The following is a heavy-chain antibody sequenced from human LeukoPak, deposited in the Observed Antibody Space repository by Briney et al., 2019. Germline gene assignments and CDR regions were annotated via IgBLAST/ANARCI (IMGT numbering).Heavy chain of an antibody. J-gene: IGHJ3*02. CDR2: ISSNGGST. CDR1: GFTFSSYA. V-gene: IGHV3-64*01. D-gene: IGHD6-19*01. CDR3: ARGHISSGWYGGAFDI. Sequence: PGGSLRLSCAASGFTFSSYAMHWVRQAPGKGLEYVSAISSNGGSTYYANSVKGRFTISRDNSKNTLYLQMGSLRAEDMAVYYCARGHISSGWYGGAFDIWGQGTMVTVSS.